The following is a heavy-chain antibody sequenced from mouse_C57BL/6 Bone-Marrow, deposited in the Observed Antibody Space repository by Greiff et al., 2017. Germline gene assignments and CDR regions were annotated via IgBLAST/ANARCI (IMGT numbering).Heavy chain of an antibody. CDR3: APIGGNFFMDY. CDR2: IWRGGST. Sequence: QVQLQQSGPGLVQPSQSLSITCTVSGFSLTSYGVHWVRQSPGKGLEWLGVIWRGGSTDYNAAFISRLSISKDNSKSQVFFKMNSLQADDTARYYYAPIGGNFFMDYWGQGTSVTVSS. J-gene: IGHJ4*01. V-gene: IGHV2-2*01. D-gene: IGHD2-1*01. CDR1: GFSLTSYG.